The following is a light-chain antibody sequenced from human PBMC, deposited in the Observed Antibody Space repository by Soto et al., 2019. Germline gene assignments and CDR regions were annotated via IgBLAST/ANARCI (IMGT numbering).Light chain of an antibody. V-gene: IGKV3-15*01. CDR3: QQYNNWPLT. CDR2: GAS. J-gene: IGKJ3*01. CDR1: QSVSRN. Sequence: EIVMTQSPATLSVSPGERATLSCRASQSVSRNLAWYQQKPGQAPRLLIYGASTRATGIPAGFSGSGSGTEFTLTNSSLQSEDFAIYYCQQYNNWPLTFGPGTNEDIK.